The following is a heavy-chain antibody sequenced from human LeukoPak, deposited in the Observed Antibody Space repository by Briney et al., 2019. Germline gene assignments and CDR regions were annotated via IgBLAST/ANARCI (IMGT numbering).Heavy chain of an antibody. CDR2: ISSSSSTI. D-gene: IGHD4-11*01. CDR3: AKVHSNYYFDY. V-gene: IGHV3-48*01. J-gene: IGHJ4*02. CDR1: GFTFSSYS. Sequence: GSLRLSCAASGFTFSSYSMNWVRQAPGKGLEWVSYISSSSSTIYYADSVKGRFTISRDNAKNSLYLQMSSLRAEDTAVYYCAKVHSNYYFDYWGQGTLVTVSS.